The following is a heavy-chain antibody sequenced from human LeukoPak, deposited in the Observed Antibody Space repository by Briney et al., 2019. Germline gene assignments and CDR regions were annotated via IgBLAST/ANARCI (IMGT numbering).Heavy chain of an antibody. D-gene: IGHD3-10*01. Sequence: QSGGSLRLSCAASGFTFSSYGMSWVRQAPGKGLEWVSAISGSGGSTYYADSVKGRFTISRDNAKNSLYLQMNSLRAEDTADYYCARTWKNYYGSGSPPRPHYYFDYWGQGTLVTVSS. J-gene: IGHJ4*02. V-gene: IGHV3-23*01. CDR1: GFTFSSYG. CDR3: ARTWKNYYGSGSPPRPHYYFDY. CDR2: ISGSGGST.